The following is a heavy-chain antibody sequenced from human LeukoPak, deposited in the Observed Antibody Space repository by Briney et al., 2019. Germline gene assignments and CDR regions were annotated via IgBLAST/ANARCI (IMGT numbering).Heavy chain of an antibody. CDR3: ARAYSSSSLGY. CDR2: IYSGGST. Sequence: GGSLRLSCAASGFTVSSNYMSWVRQAPGKGLEWVSVIYSGGSTYYADSVKGRFTISRDNAKNTLYLQMNRLRAEDTAVYYCARAYSSSSLGYWGQGTLVTVSS. J-gene: IGHJ4*02. CDR1: GFTVSSNY. D-gene: IGHD6-6*01. V-gene: IGHV3-53*01.